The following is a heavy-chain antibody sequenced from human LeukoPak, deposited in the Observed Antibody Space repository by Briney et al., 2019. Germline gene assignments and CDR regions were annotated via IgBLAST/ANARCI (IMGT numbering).Heavy chain of an antibody. J-gene: IGHJ4*02. D-gene: IGHD3-22*01. Sequence: ASVKVSCKASGYTFSSYSMHWVRQAPGQGLEWMGIINPSGGSTSYAQKFQGRVTMTRDTSTSTVYMELSSLRSEDTAVYYCAREFYYESSAYGFECWGQETLVTVSP. CDR3: AREFYYESSAYGFEC. V-gene: IGHV1-46*01. CDR2: INPSGGST. CDR1: GYTFSSYS.